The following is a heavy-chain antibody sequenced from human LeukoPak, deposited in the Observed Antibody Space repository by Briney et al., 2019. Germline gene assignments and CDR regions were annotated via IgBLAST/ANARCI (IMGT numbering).Heavy chain of an antibody. CDR3: ARGSGQWLVTFDY. D-gene: IGHD6-19*01. Sequence: GGSLRLSCAASGFTVSDYYMTWIRQAPGKGLDWVSYISFSGSTIYYADSVKGRFIISRDNAKNSLYLQMNSLRAEDTAVYYCARGSGQWLVTFDYWGQGTLVTVSS. CDR2: ISFSGSTI. J-gene: IGHJ4*02. V-gene: IGHV3-11*04. CDR1: GFTVSDYY.